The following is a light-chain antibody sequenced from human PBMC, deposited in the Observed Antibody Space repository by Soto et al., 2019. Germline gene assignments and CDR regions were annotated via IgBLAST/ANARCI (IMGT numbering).Light chain of an antibody. J-gene: IGKJ4*01. CDR2: AAS. CDR3: QQLSSYPLT. CDR1: QGITSY. Sequence: DIQMTQSPSSLSASVGDRFTITCRTSQGITSYFAWYQQKPGKAPKLLIYAASTLQGGVPSRFSGSGSGTEFTLTISSLQPEDFATYYCQQLSSYPLTFGGGTKVDIK. V-gene: IGKV1-9*01.